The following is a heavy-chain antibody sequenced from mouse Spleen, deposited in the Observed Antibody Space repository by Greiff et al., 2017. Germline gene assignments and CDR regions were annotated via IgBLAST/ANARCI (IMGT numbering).Heavy chain of an antibody. Sequence: EVQLQQSVAELVRPGASVKLSCTASGFNIKDDYMHWVKQRPEQGLEWIGWIDPENGDTEYASKFQGKATITADTSSNTAYLQLSSLTSEDTAVYYCTKKSSHWYFDVWGTGTTVTVSS. D-gene: IGHD1-1*01. V-gene: IGHV14-4*01. J-gene: IGHJ1*03. CDR3: TKKSSHWYFDV. CDR2: IDPENGDT. CDR1: GFNIKDDY.